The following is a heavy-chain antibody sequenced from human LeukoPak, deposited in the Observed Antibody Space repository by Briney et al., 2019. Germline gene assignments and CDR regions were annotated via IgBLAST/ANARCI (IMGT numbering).Heavy chain of an antibody. CDR2: LQNDGSEK. Sequence: GGSLRLSCAPSGFSFSTSGMHWVRQAPGKGLGWVGFLQNDGSEKYFADSVKGRFTISRDNSKNTLYLQMNSLRAEDTAVYYCARESSRIAIGTLDFWGQGTLVTVSS. D-gene: IGHD6-13*01. J-gene: IGHJ4*02. CDR3: ARESSRIAIGTLDF. V-gene: IGHV3-30*02. CDR1: GFSFSTSG.